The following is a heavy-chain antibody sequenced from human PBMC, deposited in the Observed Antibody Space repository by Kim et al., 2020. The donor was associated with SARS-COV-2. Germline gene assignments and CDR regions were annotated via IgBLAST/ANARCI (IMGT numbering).Heavy chain of an antibody. V-gene: IGHV5-51*01. D-gene: IGHD6-13*01. CDR3: ARHTGRGYRTSSFDY. CDR1: GFSFSKYW. Sequence: GESLKISCRGSGFSFSKYWIGWVRQKPGKGLEWMGIIYPGDSDTRYSPSFQGQVTMSVDKSTDTAYLQWSSLKAADTAMYYCARHTGRGYRTSSFDYWGQGTVVTVSS. CDR2: IYPGDSDT. J-gene: IGHJ4*02.